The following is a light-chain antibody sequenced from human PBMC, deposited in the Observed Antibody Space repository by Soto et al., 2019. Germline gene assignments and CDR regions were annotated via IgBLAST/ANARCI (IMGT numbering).Light chain of an antibody. V-gene: IGKV1-5*01. CDR3: QQYSSYWS. CDR1: QSIRSW. J-gene: IGKJ1*01. Sequence: DIQSTQSPSTLSSSVGDRVTITCRASQSIRSWLAWYQQKPGKAPKLLIFDASSLESGVPSRFSGSGSGTDFTLTISSLQPDDFATYYCQQYSSYWSFGQGTKVDIK. CDR2: DAS.